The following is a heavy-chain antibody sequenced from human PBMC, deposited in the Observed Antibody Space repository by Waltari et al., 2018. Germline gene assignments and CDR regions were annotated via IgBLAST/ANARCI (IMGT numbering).Heavy chain of an antibody. V-gene: IGHV3-74*01. CDR3: ARAALPSAAWPYYSYGMDV. CDR2: INSDGTST. D-gene: IGHD5-12*01. J-gene: IGHJ6*02. Sequence: EVQLVESAGGLGQPGGSLRLSCVASGFTFDNYWMHWVRQAAGKGLVWVSRINSDGTSTSYADSVKGRFPISRDNARNTLYLQMNTLRADDTAVYYCARAALPSAAWPYYSYGMDVWGQGTTVTVSS. CDR1: GFTFDNYW.